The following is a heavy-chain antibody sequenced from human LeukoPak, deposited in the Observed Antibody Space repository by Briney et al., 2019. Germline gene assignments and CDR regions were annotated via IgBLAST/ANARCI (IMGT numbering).Heavy chain of an antibody. CDR2: INPNSGGT. CDR3: ARGYSSSANYYYYYMDV. Sequence: ASVKVSCKASGYTFTGYYMHWVRQAPGQGLEWMGWINPNSGGTNYAQKFQGRVTMTRDTSISTAYMELSRLRSDDTAVYYCARGYSSSANYYYYYMDVWGKGTTVTVSS. D-gene: IGHD6-6*01. V-gene: IGHV1-2*02. CDR1: GYTFTGYY. J-gene: IGHJ6*03.